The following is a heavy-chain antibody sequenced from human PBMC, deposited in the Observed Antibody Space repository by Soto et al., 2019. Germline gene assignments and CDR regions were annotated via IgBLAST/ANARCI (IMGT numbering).Heavy chain of an antibody. J-gene: IGHJ4*02. CDR3: ARSEYSYGHFDY. CDR1: GLSVSNNY. CDR2: LYSGGGT. V-gene: IGHV3-66*01. D-gene: IGHD5-18*01. Sequence: EVQLVESGGGLVQPGGSLRLACAASGLSVSNNYIAWVRQAPGEGLEWVSVLYSGGGTHFADSVKGRFTISRDNSKNTVYLQMNSVRAGDTAVYYCARSEYSYGHFDYWGQGTLVTVSS.